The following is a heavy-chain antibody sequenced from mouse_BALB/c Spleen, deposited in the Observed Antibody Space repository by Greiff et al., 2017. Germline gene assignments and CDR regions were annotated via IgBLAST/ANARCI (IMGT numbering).Heavy chain of an antibody. Sequence: QVQLQQSGPGLVQPSQSLSITCTVSGFSLTSYGVHWVRQSPGKGLEWLGVIWSGGSTDYNAAFISRLSISKDNSKSQVFFKMNSLQADDTAIYYCVRNCIYYDYDDAMDYWGQGTSVTVSS. CDR3: VRNCIYYDYDDAMDY. V-gene: IGHV2-2-2*01. J-gene: IGHJ4*01. CDR1: GFSLTSYG. D-gene: IGHD2-4*01. CDR2: IWSGGST.